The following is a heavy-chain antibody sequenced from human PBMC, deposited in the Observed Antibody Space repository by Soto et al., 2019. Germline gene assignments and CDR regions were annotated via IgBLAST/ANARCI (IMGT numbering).Heavy chain of an antibody. CDR3: AKDLKGQLVPRNFDY. D-gene: IGHD6-6*01. J-gene: IGHJ4*02. CDR1: GFTFSSYA. CDR2: ISGSGGST. V-gene: IGHV3-23*01. Sequence: EVQLLESGGGLVQPGGSLSLSCAASGFTFSSYAMSWVRQAPGKGLEWVSAISGSGGSTYYADSVKGRFTISRDNSKNTLYLQMNSLRAEDTAVYYCAKDLKGQLVPRNFDYWGQGTLVTVSS.